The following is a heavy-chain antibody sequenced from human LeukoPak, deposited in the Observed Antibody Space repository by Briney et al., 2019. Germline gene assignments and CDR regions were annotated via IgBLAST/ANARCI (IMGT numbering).Heavy chain of an antibody. Sequence: VASVEVSCKASGYTFTSYGISWVRQAPGQGLEWMGWISAYNGNTNYAQKLQGRVTMTTDTSTSTAYMELRSLRSDDTAVYYCARDYSSSSGKNFDYWGQGTLVTVPS. J-gene: IGHJ4*02. CDR3: ARDYSSSSGKNFDY. CDR1: GYTFTSYG. V-gene: IGHV1-18*01. CDR2: ISAYNGNT. D-gene: IGHD6-6*01.